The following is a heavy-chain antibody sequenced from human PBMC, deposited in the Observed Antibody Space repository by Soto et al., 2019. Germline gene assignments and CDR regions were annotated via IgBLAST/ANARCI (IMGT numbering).Heavy chain of an antibody. CDR2: IYHSGST. D-gene: IGHD2-2*01. V-gene: IGHV4-4*02. CDR3: AGGLYQSRAQFFDY. Sequence: QVQLQESGPGLVKPSGTLSLTCAVSSGSISSSNWWSWVRQPPGKGLEWIGEIYHSGSTNYNPYLKSRVTLSIDKSKNHFSLELRSVTAADPAVYYCAGGLYQSRAQFFDYWGQGTLVTVSS. J-gene: IGHJ4*02. CDR1: SGSISSSNW.